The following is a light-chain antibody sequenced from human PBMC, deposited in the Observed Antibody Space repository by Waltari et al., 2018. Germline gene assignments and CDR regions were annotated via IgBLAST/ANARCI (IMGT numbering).Light chain of an antibody. V-gene: IGKV4-1*01. CDR1: QSVLFSSNNENY. J-gene: IGKJ2*03. CDR2: WSS. Sequence: DIVMTQSPYSLAVSLGERATINCKSSQSVLFSSNNENYLAWYQQKPGQPPKRLIYWSSTRESGVPDRCSGSGSGTDFTLTISSLQAEDVAVYYCQQYYSIPRSFGQGTKLEIK. CDR3: QQYYSIPRS.